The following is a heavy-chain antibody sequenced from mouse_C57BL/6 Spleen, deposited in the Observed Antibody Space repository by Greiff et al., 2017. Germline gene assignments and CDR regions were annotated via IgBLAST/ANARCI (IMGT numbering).Heavy chain of an antibody. CDR2: IHPNSGST. Sequence: QVQLKQPGAELVKPGASVKLSCKASGYTFTSYWMHWVKQRPGQGLEWIGMIHPNSGSTNYNEKFKSKATLTVDKSSSTAYMQLSSLTSEDSAVYYCAERGRSYDYYAMDYWGQGTSVTVSS. V-gene: IGHV1-64*01. J-gene: IGHJ4*01. D-gene: IGHD6-5*01. CDR3: AERGRSYDYYAMDY. CDR1: GYTFTSYW.